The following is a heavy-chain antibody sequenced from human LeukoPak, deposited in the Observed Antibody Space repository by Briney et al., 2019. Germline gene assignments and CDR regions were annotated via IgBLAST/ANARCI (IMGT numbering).Heavy chain of an antibody. J-gene: IGHJ4*02. CDR3: ARSVAPGAFLDFDY. CDR2: IIPIFGTA. V-gene: IGHV1-69*05. CDR1: GGTFSSYA. D-gene: IGHD3-3*02. Sequence: SVKVSCKASGGTFSSYAISWVRQAPGQGLEWMGGIIPIFGTANYAQKFQGRVTITTDESTSTAYMELSSLRSEDTAVYYCARSVAPGAFLDFDYWGQGTLVTVSS.